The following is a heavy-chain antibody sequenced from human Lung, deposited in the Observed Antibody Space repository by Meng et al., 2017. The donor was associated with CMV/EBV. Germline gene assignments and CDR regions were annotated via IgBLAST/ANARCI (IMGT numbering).Heavy chain of an antibody. Sequence: GGSXRLCCVGSGFNFNNYWMNWVRQAPGKGLEWVANINEDGSETYYLDSVKGRFTISRDNAKNSLFLQMNSLRADDTAVYYCARDPRGDGGVTFDYWGQGXLVTVSS. V-gene: IGHV3-7*01. CDR3: ARDPRGDGGVTFDY. J-gene: IGHJ4*02. CDR2: INEDGSET. CDR1: GFNFNNYW. D-gene: IGHD5-24*01.